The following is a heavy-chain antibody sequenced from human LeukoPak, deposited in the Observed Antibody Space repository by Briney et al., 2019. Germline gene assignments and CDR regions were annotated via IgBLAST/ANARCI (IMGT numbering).Heavy chain of an antibody. CDR2: ISNSGHTT. D-gene: IGHD3-3*01. Sequence: GGSLRLSCAASGFSFSTYSMNWVRQAPGKGLEWISYISNSGHTTYYAESVKGRFTISRGNAWNSLYLQMNSLRGEDTAVYYCARRITISGLGYYMAVWGKGTTVIVSS. V-gene: IGHV3-48*01. J-gene: IGHJ6*04. CDR1: GFSFSTYS. CDR3: ARRITISGLGYYMAV.